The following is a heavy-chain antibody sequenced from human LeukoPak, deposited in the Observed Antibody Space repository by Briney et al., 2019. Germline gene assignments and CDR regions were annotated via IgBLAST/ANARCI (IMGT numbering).Heavy chain of an antibody. J-gene: IGHJ4*02. D-gene: IGHD4-17*01. CDR1: GESFSGYY. Sequence: SETLSLTCAVYGESFSGYYWSWIRQPPEKGLEWIGEINHSGSTNYNPSLKSRVTISVDTSKNQFSLKLSSVTAADTAVYYCARAPYALPDYWGQGTLVTVSS. V-gene: IGHV4-34*01. CDR2: INHSGST. CDR3: ARAPYALPDY.